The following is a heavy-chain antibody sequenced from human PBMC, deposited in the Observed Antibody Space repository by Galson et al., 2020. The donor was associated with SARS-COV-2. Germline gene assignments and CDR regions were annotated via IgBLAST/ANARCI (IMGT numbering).Heavy chain of an antibody. CDR2: ITYNRRT. CDR1: GGSFSGYY. CDR3: ARGAGYCSGGYCYSLMDV. V-gene: IGHV4-34*01. J-gene: IGHJ6*02. Sequence: SETLSLTCAVSGGSFSGYYWNWIRQPPGKGLEWIGEITYNRRTNYNPSLKSRVTISVDTSKNHFSLNLRSVTAADMGVYYCARGAGYCSGGYCYSLMDVWGQGTTVTVSS. D-gene: IGHD2-15*01.